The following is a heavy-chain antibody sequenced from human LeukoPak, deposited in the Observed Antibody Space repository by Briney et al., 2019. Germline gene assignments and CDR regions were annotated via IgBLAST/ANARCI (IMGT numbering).Heavy chain of an antibody. CDR3: AREIRDSYGYNWFDP. V-gene: IGHV3-53*01. Sequence: PGGSLRLSCAASGFTVSSNYMSWVRQAPGKGLEWVSVIYSGGSTYYADSVKGRFTIPRDNSKNTLYLQMNSLRAEDTAVYYCAREIRDSYGYNWFDPWGQGTLVTVSS. D-gene: IGHD5-18*01. CDR1: GFTVSSNY. CDR2: IYSGGST. J-gene: IGHJ5*02.